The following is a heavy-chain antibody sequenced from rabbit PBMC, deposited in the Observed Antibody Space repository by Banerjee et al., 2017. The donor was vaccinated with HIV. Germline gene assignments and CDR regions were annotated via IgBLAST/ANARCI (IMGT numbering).Heavy chain of an antibody. CDR2: MNFGDSGST. D-gene: IGHD7-1*01. Sequence: QSLEESGGDLVKPGASLTLTCTASGFSFSNNYVMCWVRQAPGKGLEWIACMNFGDSGSTYYASWAKGRFTISKTSSTTVTLQMTSLTAADTATYFCARSIADDTYRLDLWGPGTLVTVS. J-gene: IGHJ4*01. CDR1: GFSFSNNYV. V-gene: IGHV1S40*01. CDR3: ARSIADDTYRLDL.